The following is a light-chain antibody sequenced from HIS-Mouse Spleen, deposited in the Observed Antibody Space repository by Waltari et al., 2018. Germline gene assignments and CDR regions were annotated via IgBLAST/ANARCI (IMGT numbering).Light chain of an antibody. Sequence: QSALTQPASVSGSPGQSITISCTGTSSYVGGYNYVSWYQQPPGKAPQLMIYDVSNRPSGVSNRFSGSKSGNTASLTISGLQAEDEADYYCSSYTSSSTLVFGGGTKLTVL. CDR2: DVS. V-gene: IGLV2-14*03. CDR1: SSYVGGYNY. CDR3: SSYTSSSTLV. J-gene: IGLJ2*01.